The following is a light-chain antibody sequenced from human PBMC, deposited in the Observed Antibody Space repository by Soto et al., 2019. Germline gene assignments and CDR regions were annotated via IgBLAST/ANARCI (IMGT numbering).Light chain of an antibody. J-gene: IGKJ1*01. CDR3: QQYYSTPRT. CDR1: QSLLHSSDNRNY. CDR2: WAS. V-gene: IGKV4-1*01. Sequence: EIVMARFPETQDESVGERATIKCRSSQSLLHSSDNRNYLTWYQQKPGQPPKLLIYWASTRQSGVPDRFSGSGSGTDFTLTISSLQAEDVAVYYCQQYYSTPRTFGQGSMVDVK.